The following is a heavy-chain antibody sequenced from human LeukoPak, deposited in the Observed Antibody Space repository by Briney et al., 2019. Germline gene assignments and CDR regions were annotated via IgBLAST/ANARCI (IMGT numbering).Heavy chain of an antibody. CDR1: RFTFSSYA. Sequence: GGSLRLSCAASRFTFSSYAMSWVPHAPRKEPLSVSAISGSGGSTFYADSVKGRFTNSRDNSKNTLNLQSNSLRAEDTAVYYCAKGRPHYYDSSGYYYFDYWGQGTLVTVSS. D-gene: IGHD3-22*01. V-gene: IGHV3-23*01. CDR2: ISGSGGST. J-gene: IGHJ4*02. CDR3: AKGRPHYYDSSGYYYFDY.